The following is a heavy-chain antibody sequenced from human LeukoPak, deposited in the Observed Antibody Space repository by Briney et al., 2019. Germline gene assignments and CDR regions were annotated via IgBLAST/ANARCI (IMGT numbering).Heavy chain of an antibody. CDR1: GFTFRSYA. Sequence: PGGSLRLSCAASGFTFRSYAMSWVRQAPGKGLEWVSTISGGGGSTYYADSVKGRVTISRDNSKNTLYLQMNSLRAEDTAVYYCAKDTDDDSPLHYWGQGTLVTVSS. V-gene: IGHV3-23*01. D-gene: IGHD3-16*01. CDR3: AKDTDDDSPLHY. J-gene: IGHJ4*02. CDR2: ISGGGGST.